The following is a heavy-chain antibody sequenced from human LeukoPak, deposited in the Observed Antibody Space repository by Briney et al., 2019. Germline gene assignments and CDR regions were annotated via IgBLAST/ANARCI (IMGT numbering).Heavy chain of an antibody. D-gene: IGHD3-16*02. J-gene: IGHJ4*02. Sequence: GESLKISCKGSGYSFTSYWIGWVRQMPGKGLEWMGIIYPGDSDTRYSPSFQGQVTISADKSISTAYLQWSSLKASDTAMYYCARQDYDYVWGSYRSFDYWGQGTLVTVSS. CDR2: IYPGDSDT. CDR3: ARQDYDYVWGSYRSFDY. V-gene: IGHV5-51*01. CDR1: GYSFTSYW.